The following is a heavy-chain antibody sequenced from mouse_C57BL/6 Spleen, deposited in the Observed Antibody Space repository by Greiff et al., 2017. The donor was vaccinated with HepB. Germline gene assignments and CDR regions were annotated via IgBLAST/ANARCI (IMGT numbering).Heavy chain of an antibody. V-gene: IGHV1-76*01. D-gene: IGHD1-1*01. CDR1: GYTFTDYY. CDR3: ARGYGSSSWFAY. CDR2: IYPGSGNT. Sequence: QVHVKQSGAELVRPGASVKLSCKASGYTFTDYYINWVKQRPGQGLEWIARIYPGSGNTYYNEKFKGKATLTAEKSSSTAYMQLSSLTSEDSAVYFCARGYGSSSWFAYWGRGTLVTVSA. J-gene: IGHJ3*01.